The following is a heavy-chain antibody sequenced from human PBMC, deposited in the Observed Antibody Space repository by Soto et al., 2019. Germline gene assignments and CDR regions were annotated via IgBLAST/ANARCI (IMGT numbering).Heavy chain of an antibody. CDR1: GFTFSNYG. CDR2: IWFDGSKQ. CDR3: ARDPRSGDKPIQYLEH. D-gene: IGHD3-16*01. J-gene: IGHJ4*02. Sequence: GGSLRLSCTASGFTFSNYGMHWVRQGPGKGLEWVALIWFDGSKQYNVESVRGRFTISRDNSENTLFLQMSGLRVEDTALYYCARDPRSGDKPIQYLEHWGQGA. V-gene: IGHV3-33*01.